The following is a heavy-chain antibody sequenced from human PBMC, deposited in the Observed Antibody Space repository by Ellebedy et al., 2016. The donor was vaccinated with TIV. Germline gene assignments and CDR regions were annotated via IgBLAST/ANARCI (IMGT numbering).Heavy chain of an antibody. CDR2: ISSGSTYI. J-gene: IGHJ3*02. V-gene: IGHV3-21*01. CDR1: GFFLRDSF. D-gene: IGHD1/OR15-1a*01. Sequence: GESLKISXSASGFFLRDSFMNWVRQAPGKGLEWVSSISSGSTYIFYADSVKGRFTTSRDNPTDSLYLQMNSLRAEDTAVYYCARQERGTTRGAFDIWGQGTRVTVSS. CDR3: ARQERGTTRGAFDI.